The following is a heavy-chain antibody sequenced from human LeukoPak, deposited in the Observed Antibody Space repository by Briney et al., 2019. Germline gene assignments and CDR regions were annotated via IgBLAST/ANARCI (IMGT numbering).Heavy chain of an antibody. D-gene: IGHD3-3*01. CDR3: ARGTDYDFWSGYFYYFDY. CDR2: ISAYNGNT. J-gene: IGHJ4*02. Sequence: GASVKVSCKASGYTFTSYGISRVRQAPGQGLEWMGWISAYNGNTNYAQKLQGRVTMTTDTSTSTAYMELRSLRSDDTAVYYCARGTDYDFWSGYFYYFDYWGQGTLVTVS. V-gene: IGHV1-18*01. CDR1: GYTFTSYG.